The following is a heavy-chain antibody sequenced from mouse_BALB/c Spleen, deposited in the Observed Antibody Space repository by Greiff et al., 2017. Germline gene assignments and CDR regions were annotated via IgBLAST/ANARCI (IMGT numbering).Heavy chain of an antibody. CDR2: IDPANGNT. V-gene: IGHV14-3*02. D-gene: IGHD1-2*01. Sequence: EVQLQQSGAELVKPGASVKLSCTASGFNIKDTYMHWVKQRPEQGLEWIGRIDPANGNTKYDPKFQGKATITADTSSNTAYLQLSSLTSEDTAVYYCAITTATAWFAYWGQGTLVTGSA. J-gene: IGHJ3*01. CDR3: AITTATAWFAY. CDR1: GFNIKDTY.